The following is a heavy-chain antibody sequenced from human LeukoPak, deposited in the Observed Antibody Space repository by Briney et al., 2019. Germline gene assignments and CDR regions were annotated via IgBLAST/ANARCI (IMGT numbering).Heavy chain of an antibody. CDR2: IWFDGSKE. CDR1: RFTFSSYG. D-gene: IGHD3-10*01. CDR3: ARDRYYGSQNYFHYYYMDV. J-gene: IGHJ6*03. V-gene: IGHV3-33*01. Sequence: GGSLRFSCAASRFTFSSYGMHWVRQAQGKGLEWVAVIWFDGSKEFNADSVKGRFTISRDNSKSTLYLQMNSLRAEDTAVYYCARDRYYGSQNYFHYYYMDVWGKGTTVNVSS.